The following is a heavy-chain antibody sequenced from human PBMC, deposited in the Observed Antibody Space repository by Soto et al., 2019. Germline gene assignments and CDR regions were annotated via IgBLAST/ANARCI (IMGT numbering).Heavy chain of an antibody. Sequence: GGSLRLSCAASGFTFSSYWMSWVRQAPGKGLEWVANIKQDGSGKYYVDSVKGRFTISRDNAKNSLYLQMNSLRAEDTAVYYCARAVFDYDFWSGPDAFDIWGQGTMVTVSS. CDR1: GFTFSSYW. CDR3: ARAVFDYDFWSGPDAFDI. J-gene: IGHJ3*02. V-gene: IGHV3-7*01. D-gene: IGHD3-3*01. CDR2: IKQDGSGK.